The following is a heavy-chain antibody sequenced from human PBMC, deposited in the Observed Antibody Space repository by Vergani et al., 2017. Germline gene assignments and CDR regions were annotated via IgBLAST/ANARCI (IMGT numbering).Heavy chain of an antibody. CDR2: MNPNSGNT. CDR1: GYTFTSYD. J-gene: IGHJ6*03. D-gene: IGHD2-21*01. V-gene: IGHV1-8*01. CDR3: AXAFPIDYYYYYMDV. Sequence: QVQLVQSGAEVKKPGASLKVSCKASGYTFTSYDINWVRQATGQGLEWMGWMNPNSGNTGYAQKFQGRVTMTRNTSISTAYMELSSLRSEDTAVYYCAXAFPIDYYYYYMDVWGKGTTVTVSS.